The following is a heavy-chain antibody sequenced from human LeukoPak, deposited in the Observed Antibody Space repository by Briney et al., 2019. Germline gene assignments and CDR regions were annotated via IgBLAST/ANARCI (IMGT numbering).Heavy chain of an antibody. J-gene: IGHJ3*02. Sequence: SETLSLTCAVYGGSFSGYYWSWIRQPPGKGLEWIGYIYYSGSTYYNPSLKSRVTISVDTSKNQFSLKLSSVTAADTAVYYCARDREPTMHAFDIWGQGTMVTVSS. CDR3: ARDREPTMHAFDI. CDR2: IYYSGST. D-gene: IGHD3-10*01. CDR1: GGSFSGYY. V-gene: IGHV4-59*12.